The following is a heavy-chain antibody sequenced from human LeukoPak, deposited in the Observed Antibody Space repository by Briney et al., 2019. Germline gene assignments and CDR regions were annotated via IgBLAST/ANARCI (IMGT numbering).Heavy chain of an antibody. V-gene: IGHV3-7*01. CDR1: GFTFNNYY. J-gene: IGHJ4*02. D-gene: IGHD3-3*01. CDR2: IKQDGSEK. CDR3: ARDRGTDFWSGYYTNYFDY. Sequence: GGSLRLSCVASGFTFNNYYMNWVRQAPGKGLEWVANIKQDGSEKYYVDSVKGRFTISRDNAKNSLYLQMNSLRAEDTAVYYCARDRGTDFWSGYYTNYFDYWGQGTLVTVSS.